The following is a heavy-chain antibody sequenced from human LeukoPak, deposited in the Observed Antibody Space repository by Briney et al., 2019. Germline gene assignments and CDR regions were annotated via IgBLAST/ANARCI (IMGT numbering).Heavy chain of an antibody. Sequence: SETLSLTCNVSGYSISSGYYWGWIRQPPGKGLEWIGSIYHSGSTYYNPSLKSRVTISVDTSKNQFSLQVTSVTAADTAVYYCARRVRSADHRCDYWGQGTLVTVSS. CDR1: GYSISSGYY. CDR3: ARRVRSADHRCDY. D-gene: IGHD1-14*01. CDR2: IYHSGST. J-gene: IGHJ4*02. V-gene: IGHV4-38-2*02.